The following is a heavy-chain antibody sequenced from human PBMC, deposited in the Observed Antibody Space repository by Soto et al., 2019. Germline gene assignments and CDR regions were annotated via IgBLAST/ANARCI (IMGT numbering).Heavy chain of an antibody. D-gene: IGHD5-18*01. CDR1: GFSFTTYA. J-gene: IGHJ4*02. CDR3: ARAIETAMDPCDY. CDR2: ISDDGSIK. V-gene: IGHV3-30-3*01. Sequence: LRLSCAASGFSFTTYAMHWVRQAPGNGLEWVAVISDDGSIKYYADSVKGRFTISRDNSKNTFYLQMNSLRGDDTALYYCARAIETAMDPCDYWGQGALVTVSS.